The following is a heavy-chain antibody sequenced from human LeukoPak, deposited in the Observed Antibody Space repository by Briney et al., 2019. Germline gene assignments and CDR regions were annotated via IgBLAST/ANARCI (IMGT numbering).Heavy chain of an antibody. CDR3: AKDHCSSTSCYWGLTDYYMDV. CDR1: GFTFSDYN. D-gene: IGHD2-2*01. J-gene: IGHJ6*03. V-gene: IGHV3-21*04. CDR2: LSGRSSYI. Sequence: GGSLRLSCTASGFTFSDYNMHWVRQAPGKGLEWVSSLSGRSSYIYYADSLRGRFTISRDNSKNSLYLQMNSLRAEDTAVYYCAKDHCSSTSCYWGLTDYYMDVWGKGTTVTISS.